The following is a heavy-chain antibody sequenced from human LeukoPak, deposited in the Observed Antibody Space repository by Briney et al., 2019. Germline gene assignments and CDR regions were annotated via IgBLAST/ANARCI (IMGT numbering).Heavy chain of an antibody. J-gene: IGHJ6*02. V-gene: IGHV4-39*01. CDR3: ARRALWFGESYGMDV. D-gene: IGHD3-10*01. CDR1: GGSISSSSYY. CDR2: IYYSGST. Sequence: SETLSLTCTVSGGSISSSSYYWGWIRQPPGKGLEWIGSIYYSGSTYYNPPLKSRVTISVDTSKNQFSLKLSSVTAADTAVYYCARRALWFGESYGMDVWGQGTTVTVSS.